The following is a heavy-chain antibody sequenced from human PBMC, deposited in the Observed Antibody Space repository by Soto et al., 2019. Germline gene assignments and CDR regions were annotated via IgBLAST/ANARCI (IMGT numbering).Heavy chain of an antibody. CDR2: INQDGSEK. J-gene: IGHJ4*02. Sequence: GGSLRLSCAASGLTFSTHWLSWVRKTLGQRPDWVGNINQDGSEKYYVDSVKGRFTISRDNAKNSLYLQMNSLTVEDTAVYYCASPGSERLVDLDGFDYWGQGILVTVS. CDR1: GLTFSTHW. V-gene: IGHV3-7*03. D-gene: IGHD2-15*01. CDR3: ASPGSERLVDLDGFDY.